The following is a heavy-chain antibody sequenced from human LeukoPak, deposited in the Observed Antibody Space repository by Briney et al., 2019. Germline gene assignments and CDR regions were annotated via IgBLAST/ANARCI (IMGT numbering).Heavy chain of an antibody. D-gene: IGHD5-18*01. J-gene: IGHJ4*02. V-gene: IGHV3-48*04. CDR3: AREGGYSYGTQFDY. Sequence: GGSLRLSCAASGFTFSSYSMNWVRQAPGKGLEWVSYISSSSSTIYYADSVKGRFTISRDNAKNSLYLQMNSLRAEDTAVYYCAREGGYSYGTQFDYWGQGTLVTVSS. CDR2: ISSSSSTI. CDR1: GFTFSSYS.